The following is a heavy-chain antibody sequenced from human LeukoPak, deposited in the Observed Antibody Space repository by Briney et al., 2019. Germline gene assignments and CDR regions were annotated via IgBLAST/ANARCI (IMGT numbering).Heavy chain of an antibody. CDR1: GFTFSSYS. CDR2: ISGSSSII. CDR3: AKGVQQWLPTSFDY. Sequence: GGSLRLSCAASGFTFSSYSMIWVRQAPGKGLEWLSYISGSSSIINYADSVKGRFTISRDNSKNTLCLQMNSLRAEDTAVYYCAKGVQQWLPTSFDYWGQGTLVTVSS. J-gene: IGHJ4*02. V-gene: IGHV3-48*01. D-gene: IGHD6-19*01.